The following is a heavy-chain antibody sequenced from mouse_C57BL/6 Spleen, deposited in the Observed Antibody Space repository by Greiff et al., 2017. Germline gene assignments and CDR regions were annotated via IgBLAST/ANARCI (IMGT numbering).Heavy chain of an antibody. CDR3: TRDNNYGSSIAY. CDR1: GFTFSSYA. V-gene: IGHV5-4*01. Sequence: EVQLVESGAGLVKPGGSLKLSCASSGFTFSSYAMSWVRQTPEKRLEWVATISDGGSYTYYPDNVKGRFTISRDNAKNTLYRQMSHLKSEDTAMYYWTRDNNYGSSIAYWGQGTLGTVSA. D-gene: IGHD1-1*01. CDR2: ISDGGSYT. J-gene: IGHJ3*01.